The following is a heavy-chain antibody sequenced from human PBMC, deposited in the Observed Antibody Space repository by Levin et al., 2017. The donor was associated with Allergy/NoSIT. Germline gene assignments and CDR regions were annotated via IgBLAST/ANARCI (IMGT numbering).Heavy chain of an antibody. V-gene: IGHV3-53*01. CDR2: IYSGGSI. D-gene: IGHD3-22*01. CDR1: GFTVSSNY. CDR3: ARDTYYYDSSGYYYFDY. Sequence: GGSLRLSCAASGFTVSSNYMSWVRQAPGKGLEWVSVIYSGGSIYYADSVKGRFTISRDNSKNTLYLQMNSLRAEDTAVYYCARDTYYYDSSGYYYFDYWGQGTLVTVSS. J-gene: IGHJ4*02.